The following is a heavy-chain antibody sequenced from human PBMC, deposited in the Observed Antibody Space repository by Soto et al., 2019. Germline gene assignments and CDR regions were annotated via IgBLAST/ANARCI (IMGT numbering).Heavy chain of an antibody. J-gene: IGHJ6*03. Sequence: QLQLQESGPGLVKPSETLSLTCTVSGGSISSSSYYWGWIRQPPGKGLEWIGSIYYSGSTYYNPSLKSRATISVDTSKNQFSLKLSSVTAADTAVYYCAREYQLPDSYYYDYMDVWGKGTTVTVSS. CDR3: AREYQLPDSYYYDYMDV. V-gene: IGHV4-39*01. CDR2: IYYSGST. CDR1: GGSISSSSYY. D-gene: IGHD2-2*01.